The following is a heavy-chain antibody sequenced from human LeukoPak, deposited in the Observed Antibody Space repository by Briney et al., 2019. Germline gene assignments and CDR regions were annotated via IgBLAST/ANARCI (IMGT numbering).Heavy chain of an antibody. CDR2: IYSGGST. V-gene: IGHV3-53*01. J-gene: IGHJ6*02. CDR3: ARDRRSGMDV. D-gene: IGHD3-10*01. CDR1: GFTFSSYA. Sequence: HPGGSLRLSCAASGFTFSSYAMSWVRQAPGKGLEWVSVIYSGGSTYYADSVKGRFTISRDNSKNTLYLQMNSLRAEDTAVYYCARDRRSGMDVWGQGATVTVSS.